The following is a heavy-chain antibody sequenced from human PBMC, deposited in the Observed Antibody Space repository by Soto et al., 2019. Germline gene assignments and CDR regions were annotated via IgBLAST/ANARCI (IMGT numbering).Heavy chain of an antibody. D-gene: IGHD5-12*01. V-gene: IGHV4-4*07. J-gene: IGHJ4*02. CDR3: AREGSYSAYNFAHGIQLWSFDF. CDR1: GGSINTFY. CDR2: IFSSGST. Sequence: SETLSLTCTVSGGSINTFYWSWVRQPAGKGLEWIGRIFSSGSTSFNPSLESRVAVSVDTSKNHFSLNLSSVTAADMAVYYCAREGSYSAYNFAHGIQLWSFDFWGQGALVTVSS.